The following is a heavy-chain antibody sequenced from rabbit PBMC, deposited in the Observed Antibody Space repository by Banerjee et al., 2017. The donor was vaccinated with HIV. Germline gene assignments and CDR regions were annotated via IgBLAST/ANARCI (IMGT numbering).Heavy chain of an antibody. J-gene: IGHJ6*01. Sequence: QEQLEESGGDLVKPEGSLTLTCTASGFSLSSSNCMCWVRQAPGKGLEWIACIYAGSSANTYYASWAKGRFTISKTSSTTVTLQMTSLTAADTATYFCARDLAGVIGWNFGLWGPGTLVTVS. CDR2: IYAGSSANT. D-gene: IGHD4-1*01. CDR3: ARDLAGVIGWNFGL. CDR1: GFSLSSSNC. V-gene: IGHV1S45*01.